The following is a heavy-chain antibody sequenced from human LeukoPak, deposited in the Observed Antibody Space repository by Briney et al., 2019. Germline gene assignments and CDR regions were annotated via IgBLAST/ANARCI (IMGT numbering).Heavy chain of an antibody. D-gene: IGHD3-10*01. CDR2: INHSGST. V-gene: IGHV4-34*01. CDR3: ARENYYGSGSYYPYYYYGMDV. Sequence: SETLSLTCTVYGGPFSSYDWSWIRQSPGKAREWSGEINHSGSTKYNPSLKSRVTISVDTSKNQFSLKLSSVTAADTAVYYCARENYYGSGSYYPYYYYGMDVWGQGTTVTVSS. J-gene: IGHJ6*02. CDR1: GGPFSSYD.